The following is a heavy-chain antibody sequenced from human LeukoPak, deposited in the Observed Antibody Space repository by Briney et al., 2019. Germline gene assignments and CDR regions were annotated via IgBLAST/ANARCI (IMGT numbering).Heavy chain of an antibody. D-gene: IGHD2-8*01. CDR2: IFRGLGIS. CDR3: ASARQSHCAKGVGPSLTDS. J-gene: IGHJ5*01. CDR1: GGTFSCYA. Sequence: SVKVSCKASGGTFSCYAISWVRQAPGQGLEWMGRIFRGLGISNYAQKFQGRVTITADKSTSTTYMELSSLRSEDTAVYYCASARQSHCAKGVGPSLTDSWGQGTLVTVSS. V-gene: IGHV1-69*04.